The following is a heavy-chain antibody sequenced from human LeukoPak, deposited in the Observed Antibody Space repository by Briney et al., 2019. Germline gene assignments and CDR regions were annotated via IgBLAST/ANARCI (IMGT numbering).Heavy chain of an antibody. CDR2: ISSSSSYI. CDR1: GFTFSSYA. D-gene: IGHD3-3*01. V-gene: IGHV3-21*01. Sequence: GSLRLSCAASGFTFSSYAMSWVRQAPGKGLEWVSSISSSSSYIYYADSVKGRFTISRDNAKNSLYLQMNSLRAEDTAVYYCARDFADFWVYYYGMDVWGQGTTVTVSS. J-gene: IGHJ6*02. CDR3: ARDFADFWVYYYGMDV.